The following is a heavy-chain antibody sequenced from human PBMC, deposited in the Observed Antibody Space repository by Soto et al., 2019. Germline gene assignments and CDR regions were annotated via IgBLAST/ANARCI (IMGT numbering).Heavy chain of an antibody. CDR2: ISSSGSTI. J-gene: IGHJ6*02. V-gene: IGHV3-11*01. CDR1: GFTFSDYY. CDR3: ATDCSSTSCRARAYYYYGMDV. Sequence: LRLSCAASGFTFSDYYMSWIRQAPGKGLEWVSYISSSGSTIYYADSVKGRFTISRDNAKNSLYLQMNSLRAEDTAVYYCATDCSSTSCRARAYYYYGMDVWGQGTTVTVSS. D-gene: IGHD2-2*01.